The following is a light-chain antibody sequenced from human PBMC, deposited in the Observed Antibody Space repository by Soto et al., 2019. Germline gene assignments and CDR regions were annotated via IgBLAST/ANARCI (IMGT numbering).Light chain of an antibody. CDR3: SSHTSGSTRV. V-gene: IGLV2-14*01. CDR1: SGDIGGYDY. CDR2: EVT. J-gene: IGLJ1*01. Sequence: SALTQPASVSGSPGQSIAISCTGTSGDIGGYDYVSWYQQHPDKAPKLMIYEVTKRPSWVSNRFSGSKSGNTASLTISGLQPEDEADYYCSSHTSGSTRVFGRGTKVTVL.